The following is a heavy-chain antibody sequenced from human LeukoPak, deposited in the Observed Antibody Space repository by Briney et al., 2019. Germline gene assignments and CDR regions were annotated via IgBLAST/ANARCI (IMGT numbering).Heavy chain of an antibody. V-gene: IGHV4-59*08. CDR2: IYYSGST. J-gene: IGHJ6*02. Sequence: SETLSLTCTVSGGSLSSYYWSWIRQPPGKGLEWIGYIYYSGSTNYNPSLKSRVTISVDTSKNQFSLKLSSVTAADTAVYYCARHGYSSSWYAVHYYYYYGMDVWGQGTTVTVSS. CDR3: ARHGYSSSWYAVHYYYYYGMDV. D-gene: IGHD6-13*01. CDR1: GGSLSSYY.